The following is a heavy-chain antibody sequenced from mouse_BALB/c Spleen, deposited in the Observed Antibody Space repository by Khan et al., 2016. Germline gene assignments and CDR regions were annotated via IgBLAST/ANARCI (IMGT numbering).Heavy chain of an antibody. CDR1: GFDFSRYW. Sequence: EVKLLESGGGLVQPGGSLNLSCAASGFDFSRYWMSWARQAPGKGQEWIGEINPGSSTINYTPSLKDKFIISRDNAKNTLYLQMSKVRSEDTALYCCARLGNNNAMDYWGQGTSITVSS. CDR2: INPGSSTI. CDR3: ARLGNNNAMDY. D-gene: IGHD2-1*01. V-gene: IGHV4-2*02. J-gene: IGHJ4*01.